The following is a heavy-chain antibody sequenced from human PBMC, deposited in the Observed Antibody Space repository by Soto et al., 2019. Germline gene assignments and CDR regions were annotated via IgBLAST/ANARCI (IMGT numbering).Heavy chain of an antibody. D-gene: IGHD2-21*02. V-gene: IGHV4-59*01. CDR2: MYKTGST. CDR3: ARDLWGYCGTDCYPLDV. J-gene: IGHJ6*02. Sequence: TLSLTCTVSGGSISSSYWSWIRQPPGKGLEWIGYMYKTGSTVYNPSLKSRVTISVDTSKNQFYLKVNSVTAADTAVYYCARDLWGYCGTDCYPLDVWGQGTTVTVSS. CDR1: GGSISSSY.